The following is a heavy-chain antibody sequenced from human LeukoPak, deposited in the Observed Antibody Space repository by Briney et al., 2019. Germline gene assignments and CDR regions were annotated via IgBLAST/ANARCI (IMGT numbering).Heavy chain of an antibody. D-gene: IGHD6-6*01. Sequence: PGRSLRLSCAASGFTFSSYAMHWVRQAPSKGLEWVAVISYDGSNKYYADSVKGRFTISRDNSKNTLYLQMNSLRAEDTAVYYCARELQAAPDAFDIWGQGTMVTVSS. CDR1: GFTFSSYA. CDR2: ISYDGSNK. V-gene: IGHV3-30-3*01. CDR3: ARELQAAPDAFDI. J-gene: IGHJ3*02.